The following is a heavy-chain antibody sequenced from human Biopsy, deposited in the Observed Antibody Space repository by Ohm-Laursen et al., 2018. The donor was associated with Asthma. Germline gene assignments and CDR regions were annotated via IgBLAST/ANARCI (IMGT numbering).Heavy chain of an antibody. J-gene: IGHJ5*02. CDR3: ARLADCSGGACYSYGWFDP. CDR1: GGSIRSHD. D-gene: IGHD2-15*01. V-gene: IGHV4-59*11. CDR2: VSHTGST. Sequence: GTLSLTCTVSGGSIRSHDWTWIRLPPGKGLEYIGDVSHTGSTNYNPSLKSRVTMSLDTSKSQFSLRLTSVTPADTAVYYCARLADCSGGACYSYGWFDPWGQGPLSPSPQ.